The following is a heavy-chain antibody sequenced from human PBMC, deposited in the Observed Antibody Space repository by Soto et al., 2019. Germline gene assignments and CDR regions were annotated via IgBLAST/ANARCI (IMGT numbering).Heavy chain of an antibody. CDR3: ASAGGPGDYYYYMDV. V-gene: IGHV1-18*01. D-gene: IGHD3-10*01. CDR2: ISAYNGNT. Sequence: ASVKVSCKASGYTFTSYGISWVRQAPGQGLEWMGWISAYNGNTNYAQKLQGRVTMTTDTSTSTAYMELRSLRSDDTAVYCCASAGGPGDYYYYMDVWGKGTTVTVSS. CDR1: GYTFTSYG. J-gene: IGHJ6*03.